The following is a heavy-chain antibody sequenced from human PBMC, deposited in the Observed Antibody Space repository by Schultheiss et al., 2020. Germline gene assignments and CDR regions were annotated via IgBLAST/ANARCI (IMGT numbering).Heavy chain of an antibody. D-gene: IGHD3-3*01. Sequence: SETLSLTCSVSGGSITSDYYYWSWIRQPPGKGLEWLGFIYYSGGNYYNPSLKSRLTISVDTSKNQFSLNLNSVTAADTAVYYCARDLTIFGVVTQLDGFDPWGQGTLVTVSA. CDR3: ARDLTIFGVVTQLDGFDP. J-gene: IGHJ5*02. V-gene: IGHV4-30-4*01. CDR1: GGSITSDYYY. CDR2: IYYSGGN.